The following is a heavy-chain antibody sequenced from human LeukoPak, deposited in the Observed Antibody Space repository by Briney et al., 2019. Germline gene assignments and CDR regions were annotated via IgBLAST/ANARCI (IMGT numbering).Heavy chain of an antibody. CDR3: ASLTGTTDYYSYYMDV. J-gene: IGHJ6*03. CDR2: INHSGST. D-gene: IGHD1-20*01. V-gene: IGHV4-34*01. CDR1: GGSFCNYY. Sequence: PSEPLSLTCAVYGGSFCNYYWCGIRQPPGEGLEWSGEINHSGSTNYNPSLKCRVTLSVDTSKNQFSLKLNSVTAADTAVYYCASLTGTTDYYSYYMDVWGKGTTVTVSS.